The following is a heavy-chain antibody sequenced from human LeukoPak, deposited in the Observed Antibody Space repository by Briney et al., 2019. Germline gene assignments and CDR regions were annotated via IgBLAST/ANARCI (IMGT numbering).Heavy chain of an antibody. Sequence: PGGSLRLSCAASGFTFISFNMHWVRQAPGKGLEWVAVISYDGSNKYYADSVKGRFTISRDNAKNSLYLQMNSLRAEDTAVYYCARGGPFGAYWGQGTLVTVSS. CDR1: GFTFISFN. J-gene: IGHJ4*02. CDR3: ARGGPFGAY. CDR2: ISYDGSNK. V-gene: IGHV3-30-3*01. D-gene: IGHD2-21*01.